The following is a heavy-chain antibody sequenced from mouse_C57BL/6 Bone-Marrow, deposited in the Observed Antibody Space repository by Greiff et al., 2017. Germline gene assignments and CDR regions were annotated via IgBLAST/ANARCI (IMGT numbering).Heavy chain of an antibody. Sequence: EVKLQESGGGLVQPGGSMKLSCVASGFTFSNYWMNWVRQSPEKGLEWVAQIRLKSDNYATHYAGSVKGRFTISRDDSKSSVYLQMNNLKAEDTGIYYCAPRGDYPPFAYWGQGTLVTVSA. CDR3: APRGDYPPFAY. CDR2: IRLKSDNYAT. D-gene: IGHD2-13*01. CDR1: GFTFSNYW. J-gene: IGHJ3*01. V-gene: IGHV6-3*01.